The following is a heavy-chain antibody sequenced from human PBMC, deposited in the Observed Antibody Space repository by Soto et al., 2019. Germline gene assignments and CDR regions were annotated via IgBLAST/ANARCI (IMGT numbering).Heavy chain of an antibody. CDR1: GGSISSSNW. V-gene: IGHV4-4*02. D-gene: IGHD6-13*01. CDR3: ARYGSSWGGLAD. Sequence: QVQLQESGPGLVKPSGTLSLTCAVSGGSISSSNWWSWVRQPPGKGLEWIGEIYHSGSTNYNPSRKGRVTISVEKSKTRFAVKISSVTAADTAVYYCARYGSSWGGLADCGQGTVVCVS. CDR2: IYHSGST. J-gene: IGHJ1*01.